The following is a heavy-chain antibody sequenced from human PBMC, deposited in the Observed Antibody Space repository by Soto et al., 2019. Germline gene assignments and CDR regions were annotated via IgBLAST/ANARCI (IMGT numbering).Heavy chain of an antibody. V-gene: IGHV3-30-3*01. Sequence: QVQLVESGGGVVQPGRSLRLSCAASGFTFSSYAIHWVRQAPGKGLEWVAVISYDGSNKYYADSVKGRFTISRDNSKNTLYLQMNSLRAGDTAVYYCARDISGWYDFWGQGTLVTVSS. J-gene: IGHJ4*02. D-gene: IGHD6-19*01. CDR2: ISYDGSNK. CDR1: GFTFSSYA. CDR3: ARDISGWYDF.